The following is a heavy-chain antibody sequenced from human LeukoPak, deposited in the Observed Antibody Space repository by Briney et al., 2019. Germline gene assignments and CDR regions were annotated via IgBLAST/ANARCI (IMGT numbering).Heavy chain of an antibody. CDR2: INHSGRT. J-gene: IGHJ4*02. D-gene: IGHD6-13*01. CDR1: GGSFSGYY. V-gene: IGHV4-34*01. Sequence: SETLSLTCAVYGGSFSGYYWSWIRQPPGKGLEWIGEINHSGRTNYNPSLKSRVTISVDTSKNQFSLKLSSVTAADTAVYYCARGRDSSWPTIFDYWGQGTLVTVSS. CDR3: ARGRDSSWPTIFDY.